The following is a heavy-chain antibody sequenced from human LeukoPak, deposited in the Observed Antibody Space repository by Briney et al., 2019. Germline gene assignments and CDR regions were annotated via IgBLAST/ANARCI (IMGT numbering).Heavy chain of an antibody. D-gene: IGHD3-10*01. CDR1: GFTFDDYA. V-gene: IGHV3-9*01. J-gene: IGHJ5*01. CDR3: ARSLLWFGANLIWFDS. Sequence: GGSLRLSCAASGFTFDDYAMHWVRQAPGKGLEWVSGISWNSGSIGYADSVKGRFTISRDNAKNSLYLQMNSLRADDTAVYYCARSLLWFGANLIWFDSWGQGTLVTVSS. CDR2: ISWNSGSI.